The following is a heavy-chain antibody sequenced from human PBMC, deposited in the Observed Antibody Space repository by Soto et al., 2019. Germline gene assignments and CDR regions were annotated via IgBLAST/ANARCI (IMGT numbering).Heavy chain of an antibody. J-gene: IGHJ4*02. D-gene: IGHD6-13*01. CDR2: ISDDGNNK. V-gene: IGHV3-30-3*01. CDR1: GFTFSSYP. Sequence: QVQLVESGGGVVQPGRSLRLSCAASGFTFSSYPMHWVRQAPGKGLEWVGVISDDGNNKFYADSVKGRFTISRDNSKNTLYLQMNRLRAEDKAVYYCARDGDSSSWGDFDYWGQGTLVTVSS. CDR3: ARDGDSSSWGDFDY.